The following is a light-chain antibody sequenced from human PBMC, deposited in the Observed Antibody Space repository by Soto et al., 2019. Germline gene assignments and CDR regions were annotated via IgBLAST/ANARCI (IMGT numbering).Light chain of an antibody. CDR1: QGVSSH. Sequence: DIQMTQFPSSLSASVGDRVTITCRASQGVSSHLAWHQQKPGKAPKLLIYKASTLKSGVPSRFSGSGSGTEFTLTISSLQPDDFATYYCQHYNSYSEAFGQGTKVDI. CDR2: KAS. V-gene: IGKV1-5*03. CDR3: QHYNSYSEA. J-gene: IGKJ1*01.